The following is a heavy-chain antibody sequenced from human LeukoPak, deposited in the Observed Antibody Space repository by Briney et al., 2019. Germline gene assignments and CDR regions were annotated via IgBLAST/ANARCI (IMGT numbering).Heavy chain of an antibody. D-gene: IGHD4-17*01. CDR1: GGSFSGYY. Sequence: PSETLSLTCAVYGGSFSGYYWSWIRQPPGKGLGWIGEINHSGSTNYNPSLKSRVTISVDTSKNQFSLKLSSVTAAGTAVYYCARRPYYGDYGYFDLWGRGTLVTVSS. V-gene: IGHV4-34*01. J-gene: IGHJ2*01. CDR3: ARRPYYGDYGYFDL. CDR2: INHSGST.